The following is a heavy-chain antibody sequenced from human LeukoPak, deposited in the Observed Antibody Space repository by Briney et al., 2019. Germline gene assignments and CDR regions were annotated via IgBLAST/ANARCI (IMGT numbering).Heavy chain of an antibody. CDR2: ISPYNGDS. V-gene: IGHV1-18*01. Sequence: GASVKVSCRPSGFTFNTYDFNWVRQAPGQGLEWVGWISPYNGDSKYAQRLQGRVTMTTDASTSTAYMELRSLRSDGTAVYYCTRYCSGGACYAYDAFDIWGQGTMVTVSS. D-gene: IGHD2-15*01. J-gene: IGHJ3*02. CDR3: TRYCSGGACYAYDAFDI. CDR1: GFTFNTYD.